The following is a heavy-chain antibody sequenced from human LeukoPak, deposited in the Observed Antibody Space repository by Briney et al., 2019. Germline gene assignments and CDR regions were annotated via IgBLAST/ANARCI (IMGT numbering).Heavy chain of an antibody. V-gene: IGHV4-59*01. D-gene: IGHD6-13*01. J-gene: IGHJ4*02. CDR2: IYYSGST. CDR1: GGSISTYY. Sequence: SETLTLTCTVSGGSISTYYWSWIRQPPGKGLEWIGYIYYSGSTNHNPSLKSRVTISVDTSKNQFSLRLSSVTAADTAVYYCARGYGSSWYYFDYWGQGTLVTVSS. CDR3: ARGYGSSWYYFDY.